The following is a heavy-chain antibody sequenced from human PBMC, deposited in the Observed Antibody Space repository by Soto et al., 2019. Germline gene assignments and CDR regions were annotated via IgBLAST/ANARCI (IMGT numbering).Heavy chain of an antibody. Sequence: QVQLVESGGGVVQPGRSLRLSCAASGFTFSSYGMHWVRQAPGKGLEWVAVIWYDGSNKYYADSVKGRFTISRDNSKNTLYLQMNSLRAEDTAVYYCARDVYDSSGYYSEAEYFQHWGQGTLVTVSS. CDR2: IWYDGSNK. J-gene: IGHJ1*01. D-gene: IGHD3-22*01. V-gene: IGHV3-33*01. CDR1: GFTFSSYG. CDR3: ARDVYDSSGYYSEAEYFQH.